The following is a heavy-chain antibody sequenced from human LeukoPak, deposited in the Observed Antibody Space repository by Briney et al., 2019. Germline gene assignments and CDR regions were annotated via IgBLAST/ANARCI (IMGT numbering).Heavy chain of an antibody. CDR1: GGSISSGGYY. D-gene: IGHD2-21*02. CDR3: ARVSLEYCGGDCYSDY. CDR2: IYHSGST. J-gene: IGHJ4*02. Sequence: SQTLSLTCTVSGGSISSGGYYWSWIRQPPGKGLEWIGYIYHSGSTYYNPSLKSRVTISVDRSKNQFSLKLSSVTAADTAVYYCARVSLEYCGGDCYSDYWGQGTLVTVSS. V-gene: IGHV4-30-2*01.